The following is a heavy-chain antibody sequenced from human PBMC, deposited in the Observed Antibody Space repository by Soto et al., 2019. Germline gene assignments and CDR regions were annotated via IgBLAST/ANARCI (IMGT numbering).Heavy chain of an antibody. CDR2: INQSGST. CDR1: GGSFSGYY. CDR3: ARDKITGLFDY. V-gene: IGHV4-34*01. Sequence: QVQLQQWGAGLLKPSETLSLTCAVYGGSFSGYYWTWIRQPPGTGLEWIGEINQSGSTNYNPSLRSRVTISVYTSKYQFSLTLTSVTDADAAVYYCARDKITGLFDYWGQGTLVTVSS. D-gene: IGHD2-8*02. J-gene: IGHJ4*02.